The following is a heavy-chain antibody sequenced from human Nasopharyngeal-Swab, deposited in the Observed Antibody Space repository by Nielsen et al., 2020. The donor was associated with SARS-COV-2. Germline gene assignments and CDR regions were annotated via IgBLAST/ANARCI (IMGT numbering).Heavy chain of an antibody. CDR3: ASHHYDYGSLDY. Sequence: IRQAPGKGLEWIGYIYYSGSTYYNPSLKSRVTISVDTSKNQFSLKLSSVTAADTAVYYCASHHYDYGSLDYWGQGTLVTVSS. V-gene: IGHV4-30-4*01. J-gene: IGHJ4*02. D-gene: IGHD3-16*01. CDR2: IYYSGST.